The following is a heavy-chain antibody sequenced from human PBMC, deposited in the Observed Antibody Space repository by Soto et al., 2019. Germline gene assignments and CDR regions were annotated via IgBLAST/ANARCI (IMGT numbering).Heavy chain of an antibody. CDR1: GFTFSSYA. J-gene: IGHJ4*02. CDR3: AKSEENYYDSSGRPDY. D-gene: IGHD3-22*01. Sequence: PGGSLRLSCAASGFTFSSYAMSWVRQAPGKGLEWVSAISGSGGSTYYADSVKGRFTISRDNSKNTLYLQMNSLRAEDTAVYYCAKSEENYYDSSGRPDYWGQGTLVTVSS. CDR2: ISGSGGST. V-gene: IGHV3-23*01.